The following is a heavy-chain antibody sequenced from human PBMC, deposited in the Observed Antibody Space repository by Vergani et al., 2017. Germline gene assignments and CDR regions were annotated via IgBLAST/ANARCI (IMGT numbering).Heavy chain of an antibody. CDR2: ISSSGSTI. J-gene: IGHJ4*02. D-gene: IGHD5-24*01. CDR1: GFTFSSYE. Sequence: EVQLVESGGGLVQPGGSLRLSCAASGFTFSSYEMNWVRQAPGKGLEWVSYISSSGSTIYYADSVKGRFTISRDNAKNTLYLQMNSLRAEDTAVYYCARDIGRRRRDGYNYGDYWGQGTLVTVSS. V-gene: IGHV3-48*03. CDR3: ARDIGRRRRDGYNYGDY.